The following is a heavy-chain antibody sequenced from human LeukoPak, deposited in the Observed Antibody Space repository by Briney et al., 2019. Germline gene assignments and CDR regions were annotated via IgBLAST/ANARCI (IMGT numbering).Heavy chain of an antibody. D-gene: IGHD3-22*01. Sequence: SETLSLTCAVYGGSFSGYYWGWVRQPPGKGLEWVGSFSYSGTTYYNPSLKSRVTISVDTSKNQFSLKLSSVTAADTAVYYCAREGGDSSGYYHDYWGQGTLVTVSS. J-gene: IGHJ4*02. CDR3: AREGGDSSGYYHDY. V-gene: IGHV4-34*01. CDR1: GGSFSGYY. CDR2: FSYSGTT.